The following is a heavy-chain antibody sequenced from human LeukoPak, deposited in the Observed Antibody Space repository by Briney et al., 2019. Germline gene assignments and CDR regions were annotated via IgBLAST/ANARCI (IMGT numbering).Heavy chain of an antibody. CDR1: GYTFTGYY. J-gene: IGHJ6*02. D-gene: IGHD1-1*01. Sequence: GASVKVSCKASGYTFTGYYMHWVRQAPGQGLKWMGWINPNSGGTNYAQKFQGRVTMTRDTSISTAYMELSRLRSDDTAVYYCARDGLERRSFYYYGMDVWGQGTTVTVSS. CDR2: INPNSGGT. V-gene: IGHV1-2*02. CDR3: ARDGLERRSFYYYGMDV.